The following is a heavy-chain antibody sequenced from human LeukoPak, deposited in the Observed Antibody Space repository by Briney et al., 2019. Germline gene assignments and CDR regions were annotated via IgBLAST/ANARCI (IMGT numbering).Heavy chain of an antibody. D-gene: IGHD2/OR15-2a*01. V-gene: IGHV3-53*01. Sequence: PGGSLRLSCAASGFTFSSYAMHWVRQAPGKGLEWVSVINSGGTTYYADSVKGRFTISRDNSKNTLYLQMNSLRVEDTAVYYCARDYFIDYWGQGTLVTVSS. CDR1: GFTFSSYA. CDR2: INSGGTT. J-gene: IGHJ4*02. CDR3: ARDYFIDY.